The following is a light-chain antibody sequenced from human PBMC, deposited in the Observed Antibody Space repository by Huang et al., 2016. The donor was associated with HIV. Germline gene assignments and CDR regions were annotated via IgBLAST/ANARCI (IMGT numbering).Light chain of an antibody. V-gene: IGKV3-15*01. Sequence: EIVMTQSPATLSVSPGERATLSCRASQSVSSNLAWYQQKPGQAPRLLIYGAATRATGSPARFSGSGSGTEFTLTISSLQSEDFAVYYCQQYNNWPAFTFGPGTKVDIK. CDR3: QQYNNWPAFT. CDR2: GAA. CDR1: QSVSSN. J-gene: IGKJ3*01.